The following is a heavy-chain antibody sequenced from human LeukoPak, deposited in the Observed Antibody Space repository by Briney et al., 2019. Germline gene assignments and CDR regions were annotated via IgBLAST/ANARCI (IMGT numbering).Heavy chain of an antibody. CDR3: ARVEGYCSSTSCYELIDY. CDR2: IYYSGST. Sequence: PSETLSLTCTVSGGSISSYYWSWIRQPPGKGLEWIGYIYYSGSTNYNPSLKSRVTISVDTSKNQFSLKLSSVTAAGTAVYYCARVEGYCSSTSCYELIDYWGQGTLVTVSS. CDR1: GGSISSYY. V-gene: IGHV4-59*01. D-gene: IGHD2-2*01. J-gene: IGHJ4*02.